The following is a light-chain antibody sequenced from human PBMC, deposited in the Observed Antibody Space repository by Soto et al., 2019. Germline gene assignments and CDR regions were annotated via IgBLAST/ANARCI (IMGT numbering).Light chain of an antibody. CDR3: SSYTSANTLV. V-gene: IGLV2-14*01. J-gene: IGLJ1*01. CDR1: SSDVGAYNY. Sequence: QSALTQPASVSGSPGQSITLSCTGSSSDVGAYNYVSWYQQHPGKAPKLMIYNVFNRPSGVSTRFSGSKSGNTASLTISGLQPEDEGDYYCSSYTSANTLVFGTGTKLTVL. CDR2: NVF.